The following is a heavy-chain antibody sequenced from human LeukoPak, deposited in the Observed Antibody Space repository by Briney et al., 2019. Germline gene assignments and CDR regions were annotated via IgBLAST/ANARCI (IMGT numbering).Heavy chain of an antibody. Sequence: SETLSLTCTVSGVSISSSSYYWGWIRQPPGKGLEWIGSIYYSGSTYYNPSLKSRVTISVDTSKNQFSLKLSSVTAADTAVYYCARHRPATPFDYWGQGTLVTVSS. V-gene: IGHV4-39*01. CDR2: IYYSGST. CDR3: ARHRPATPFDY. J-gene: IGHJ4*02. CDR1: GVSISSSSYY.